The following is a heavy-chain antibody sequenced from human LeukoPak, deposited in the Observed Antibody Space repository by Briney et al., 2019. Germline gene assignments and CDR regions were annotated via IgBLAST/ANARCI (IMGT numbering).Heavy chain of an antibody. V-gene: IGHV1-46*01. CDR1: GYTFTNYY. D-gene: IGHD6-13*01. Sequence: ASVKVSCKASGYTFTNYYMHWVRQAPGQGLEWMGIINPSGGSTSYAQKFQGRVTMTRDTSMSTVYMELSSLRSEDTAVYYCARGIAAADAFDIWGQGTMVTVSS. CDR2: INPSGGST. J-gene: IGHJ3*02. CDR3: ARGIAAADAFDI.